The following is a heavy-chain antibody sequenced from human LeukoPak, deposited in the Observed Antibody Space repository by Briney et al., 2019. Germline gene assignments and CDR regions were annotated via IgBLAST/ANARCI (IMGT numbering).Heavy chain of an antibody. J-gene: IGHJ6*02. CDR3: AKDLREVGYGSGSSYYYYYGMNV. D-gene: IGHD3-10*01. CDR2: ISGSGGST. CDR1: GFTFSSYA. Sequence: GGSLRLSCAAAGFTFSSYAMSWVRQAPGKGREWVSAISGSGGSTYYADSVKGRFTISRDNSKNTLYLQMNSLRGEDTAVYSCAKDLREVGYGSGSSYYYYYGMNVWGQGTTVTVSS. V-gene: IGHV3-23*01.